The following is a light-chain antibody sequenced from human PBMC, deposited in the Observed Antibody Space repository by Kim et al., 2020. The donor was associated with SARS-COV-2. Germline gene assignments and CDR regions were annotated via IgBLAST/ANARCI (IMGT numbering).Light chain of an antibody. CDR3: QVWDRSTVV. CDR1: KLGDEN. Sequence: SYELTQPPSVSVSPGQTASITCSGDKLGDENVCWYQQKLGQSPVVVIYQDTKRSSGIPDRFSGSKSGNTATLTISGTQAMDEADYSCQVWDRSTVVFGGGTKLTVL. CDR2: QDT. V-gene: IGLV3-1*01. J-gene: IGLJ2*01.